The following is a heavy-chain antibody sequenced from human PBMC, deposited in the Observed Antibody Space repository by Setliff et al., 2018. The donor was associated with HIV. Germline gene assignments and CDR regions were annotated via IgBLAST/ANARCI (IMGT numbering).Heavy chain of an antibody. D-gene: IGHD3-22*01. J-gene: IGHJ4*02. Sequence: ETLSLTCAVSGYSISSGCYWGWIRQAPGKGREWVSAMSGGGDRTYHADSVRGRFTISRDNSKDSLYLQMNSLRAEDTAVYYCAKTYYYDSSGYYYFDSWGQETLVTVSS. V-gene: IGHV3-23*01. CDR2: MSGGGDRT. CDR1: GYSISSGC. CDR3: AKTYYYDSSGYYYFDS.